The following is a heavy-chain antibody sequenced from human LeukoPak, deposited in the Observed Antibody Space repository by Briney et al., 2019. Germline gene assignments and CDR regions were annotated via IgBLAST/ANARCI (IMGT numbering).Heavy chain of an antibody. CDR3: ASESIGYYYVDY. J-gene: IGHJ4*02. CDR2: IIPILGIE. Sequence: MGSIIPILGIENYAQKFHGRVTITPDKSTSTAYMELSSLRSEDTAVYYCASESIGYYYVDYWGQGTLVTVSS. V-gene: IGHV1-69*04. D-gene: IGHD3-22*01.